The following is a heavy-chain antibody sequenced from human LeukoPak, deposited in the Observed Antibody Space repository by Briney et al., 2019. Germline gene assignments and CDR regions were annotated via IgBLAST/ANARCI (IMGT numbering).Heavy chain of an antibody. CDR1: GYTLTGYY. CDR2: INPNSGGT. CDR3: AREGLGELTLDY. V-gene: IGHV1-2*02. J-gene: IGHJ4*02. Sequence: ASVKVSCKASGYTLTGYYMHWVRQAPGQGLEWMGWINPNSGGTNYAQKFQGRVTMTRDTSISTAYMELRSLRSDDTAVYYCAREGLGELTLDYWGQGTLVTVSS. D-gene: IGHD3-16*01.